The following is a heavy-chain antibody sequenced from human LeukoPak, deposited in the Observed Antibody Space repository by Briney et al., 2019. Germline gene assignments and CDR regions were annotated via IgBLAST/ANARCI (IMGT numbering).Heavy chain of an antibody. D-gene: IGHD3-10*01. CDR2: IYYSGST. J-gene: IGHJ4*02. CDR3: ARVLTYGSRTYYFDY. V-gene: IGHV4-59*01. CDR1: GGSISGYY. Sequence: SETLSLTCTVSGGSISGYYWSWIRQPPGKGLEWIGYIYYSGSTNYNPSLKSRVTISLDTSKNQFSLKLSSVTAADTAVHYCARVLTYGSRTYYFDYWGQGTLVTVSP.